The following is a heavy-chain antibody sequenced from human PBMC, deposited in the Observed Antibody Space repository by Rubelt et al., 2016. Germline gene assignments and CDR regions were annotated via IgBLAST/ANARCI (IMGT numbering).Heavy chain of an antibody. D-gene: IGHD1-26*01. CDR1: SGSINSNNW. CDR3: AKTRRIRNATYYYDV. V-gene: IGHV4-4*02. CDR2: IYHSGST. J-gene: IGHJ6*02. Sequence: QVQLQESGPGLVKPSGTLSLNCAVSSGSINSNNWWSWVRQSSEKGLEWIGEIYHSGSTNYSPYLKSRVLMSVDMSNRQFYLKVTSVSAADTSVYFCAKTRRIRNATYYYDVWGPGTTVSVSS.